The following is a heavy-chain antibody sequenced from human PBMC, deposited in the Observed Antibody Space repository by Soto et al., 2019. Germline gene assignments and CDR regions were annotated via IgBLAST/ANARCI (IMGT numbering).Heavy chain of an antibody. V-gene: IGHV2-70*11. D-gene: IGHD6-19*01. CDR1: GFSLSTSGMC. Sequence: SGPTLVNPTQTLTLTCTFSGFSLSTSGMCVSWIRQPPGKALEWLARIDWDDDKYYSTSLKTRLTISKDTSKNQVVLTMTNMDPVDTATYYCARIFGTVAVPRNDYYPPYAMDFWCPGTTVTLSS. J-gene: IGHJ6*02. CDR3: ARIFGTVAVPRNDYYPPYAMDF. CDR2: IDWDDDK.